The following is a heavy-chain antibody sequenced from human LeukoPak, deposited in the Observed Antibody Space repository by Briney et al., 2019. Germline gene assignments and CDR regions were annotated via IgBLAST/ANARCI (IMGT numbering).Heavy chain of an antibody. V-gene: IGHV3-33*01. CDR3: AMGYKSAYSWDY. Sequence: GGSLRLSCAASGFTFSSYGMHWVRQAPGKGLEWVAVIWFDGSNKYYADSVKGRFTISRDNARNTLYLQLNSLTAEDTAVYYCAMGYKSAYSWDYWGQETLVTVSS. D-gene: IGHD5-18*01. J-gene: IGHJ4*02. CDR1: GFTFSSYG. CDR2: IWFDGSNK.